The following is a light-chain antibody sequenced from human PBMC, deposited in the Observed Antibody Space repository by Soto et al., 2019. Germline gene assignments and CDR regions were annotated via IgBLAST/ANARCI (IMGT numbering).Light chain of an antibody. CDR1: QSVSSSY. Sequence: EIVLTQSPATLSLSPWERATLSCRASQSVSSSYLAWYQQKPGQAPRLLIYGASSRATGIPDRFSGSGSGTDFTLTISRLEPEDFAVYYCQQYGSLFGGGTKVDIK. CDR2: GAS. V-gene: IGKV3-20*01. CDR3: QQYGSL. J-gene: IGKJ4*01.